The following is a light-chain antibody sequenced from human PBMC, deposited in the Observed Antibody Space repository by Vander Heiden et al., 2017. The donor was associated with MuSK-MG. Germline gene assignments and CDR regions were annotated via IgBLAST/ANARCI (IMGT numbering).Light chain of an antibody. J-gene: IGKJ4*01. CDR2: WAS. V-gene: IGKV4-1*01. CDR3: QQYYSTPLT. CDR1: QSVLYSSNNKNY. Sequence: DIVMTQPPESLAVSLGERATINCKSSQSVLYSSNNKNYLAWYQQKPGQPPKLLIYWASTRESGVPDRFSGSGSGTDFTLTISSLQAEDVAVYYCQQYYSTPLTFGGGTKVEIK.